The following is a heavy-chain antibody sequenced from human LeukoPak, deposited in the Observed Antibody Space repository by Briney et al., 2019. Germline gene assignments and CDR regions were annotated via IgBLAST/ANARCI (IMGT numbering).Heavy chain of an antibody. CDR3: VKGSGYFDY. J-gene: IGHJ4*02. V-gene: IGHV3-64D*06. CDR2: ISDKGAGT. D-gene: IGHD3-10*01. CDR1: GFTFSSYA. Sequence: GGSLRLSCSASGFTFSSYAMHWVRQAPGKGLEYVTAISDKGAGTYYSDSVTGRFTISRDNSKNTLYLQMSSLRPEDTAVYYCVKGSGYFDYWGQGTLVTVSS.